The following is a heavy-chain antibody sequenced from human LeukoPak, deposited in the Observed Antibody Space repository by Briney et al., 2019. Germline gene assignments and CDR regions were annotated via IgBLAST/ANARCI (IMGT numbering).Heavy chain of an antibody. Sequence: SETLSLTCAVSGGSISSYYWSWIRQPPGKGLEWIGYIYYSGSTNYNPSLKSRVTISVDTSKNQFSLKLSSVTAADTAVYYCARVVLNWFDPWGQGTLVTVSS. J-gene: IGHJ5*02. CDR1: GGSISSYY. D-gene: IGHD6-13*01. CDR3: ARVVLNWFDP. CDR2: IYYSGST. V-gene: IGHV4-59*01.